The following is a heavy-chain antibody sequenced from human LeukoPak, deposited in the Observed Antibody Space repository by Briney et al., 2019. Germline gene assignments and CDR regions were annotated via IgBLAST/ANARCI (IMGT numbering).Heavy chain of an antibody. V-gene: IGHV4-61*02. CDR1: GGSISSGSYY. CDR3: ARDLRYCSGGSCYSRWFDP. CDR2: IYTSGST. D-gene: IGHD2-15*01. J-gene: IGHJ5*02. Sequence: PSETLSLTGTVSGGSISSGSYYWSWIRQPAGKGLEWIGRIYTSGSTNYNPSLKSRVTISVDTSKNQFSLKLSSVTAADTAVYYCARDLRYCSGGSCYSRWFDPWGQGTLVTVSS.